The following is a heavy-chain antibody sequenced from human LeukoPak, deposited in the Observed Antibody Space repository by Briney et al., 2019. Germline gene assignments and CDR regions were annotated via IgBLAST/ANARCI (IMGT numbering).Heavy chain of an antibody. V-gene: IGHV4-34*01. CDR1: GGSFNGYY. CDR2: INHSGST. Sequence: SETLSLTCAVHGGSFNGYYWSWIRQAPGKGLEWIGEINHSGSTNYNPSLKSRVTISVDTSKNQFSLKLSSVTAADTAVYYCAREYPKGGSYRFDPWGQGTLVTVSS. D-gene: IGHD1-26*01. CDR3: AREYPKGGSYRFDP. J-gene: IGHJ5*02.